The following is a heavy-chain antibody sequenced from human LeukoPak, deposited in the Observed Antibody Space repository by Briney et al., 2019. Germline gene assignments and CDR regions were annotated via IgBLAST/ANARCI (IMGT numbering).Heavy chain of an antibody. Sequence: SVKVSCKASGGTFSSYAISWVRQAPGQGLEWMGGIIPIFGTANYAQKFQGRVTITTDESTSTAYMELSSLRSEDTAVYHCARDPYCSSTSCYPYQFDPWGQGTLVTVSS. J-gene: IGHJ5*02. CDR3: ARDPYCSSTSCYPYQFDP. CDR1: GGTFSSYA. CDR2: IIPIFGTA. V-gene: IGHV1-69*05. D-gene: IGHD2-2*01.